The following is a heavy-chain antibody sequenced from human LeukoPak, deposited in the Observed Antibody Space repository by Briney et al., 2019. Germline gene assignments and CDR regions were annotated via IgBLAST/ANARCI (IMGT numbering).Heavy chain of an antibody. CDR2: ISDSGGSA. CDR1: GFTFSSYA. J-gene: IGHJ4*02. D-gene: IGHD1-1*01. V-gene: IGHV3-23*01. CDR3: AKLMTTHRRYFDY. Sequence: PGGSLRLSCAASGFTFSSYAMSWVRQAPGKGLEWVSVISDSGGSAYYADSVKGRFTTSRDNSKNTLYLQMNSLRAEDTAVYYCAKLMTTHRRYFDYWGQGTLVTVSS.